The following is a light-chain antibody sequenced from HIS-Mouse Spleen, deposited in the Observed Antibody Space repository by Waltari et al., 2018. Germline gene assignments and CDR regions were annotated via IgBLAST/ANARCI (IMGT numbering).Light chain of an antibody. CDR2: AAS. V-gene: IGKV1-9*01. J-gene: IGKJ4*01. CDR1: QSISSY. Sequence: DIQMTQSPSSLSASVGDRVTITCRASQSISSYLNWYQQKPGKAPKLLIYAASTLQSGVPSRFSGSGSGTEFTLTISSLQPEDFATYYCQQLNSYPGLTFGGGTKVEIK. CDR3: QQLNSYPGLT.